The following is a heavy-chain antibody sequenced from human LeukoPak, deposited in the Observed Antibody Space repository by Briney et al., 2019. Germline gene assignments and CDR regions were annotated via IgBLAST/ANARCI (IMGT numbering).Heavy chain of an antibody. D-gene: IGHD6-6*01. V-gene: IGHV3-23*01. Sequence: PGGSLRLSCAASGFTFSSYAMSWVRQAPGKGLEWVSAISGSGGSTYYADSVKGRFTISRDNSKNTLYLQMNSLRAEDTAVYYCAKDYKSRTGYSAIAARWGNWFDPWGQGTLVTVSS. CDR2: ISGSGGST. J-gene: IGHJ5*02. CDR1: GFTFSSYA. CDR3: AKDYKSRTGYSAIAARWGNWFDP.